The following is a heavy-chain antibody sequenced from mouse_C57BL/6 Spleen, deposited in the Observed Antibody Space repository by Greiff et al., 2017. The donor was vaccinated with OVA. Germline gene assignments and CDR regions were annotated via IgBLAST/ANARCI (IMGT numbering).Heavy chain of an antibody. CDR1: GYTFTSYW. CDR3: ARGYYYGSSPYYAMDY. CDR2: IDPSDSYT. V-gene: IGHV1-69*01. Sequence: QVQLQQPGAELVMPGASVKLSCKASGYTFTSYWMHWVQQRPGQGLEWIGEIDPSDSYTNYNQKFKGKSTLTVDKSSSTAYMQLSSLTSEDSAVYYCARGYYYGSSPYYAMDYWGQGTSVTVSS. D-gene: IGHD1-1*01. J-gene: IGHJ4*01.